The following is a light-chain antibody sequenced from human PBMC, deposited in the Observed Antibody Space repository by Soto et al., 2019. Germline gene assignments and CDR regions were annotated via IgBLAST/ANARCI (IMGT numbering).Light chain of an antibody. CDR2: EGN. J-gene: IGLJ2*01. Sequence: QSALTQPASVSGSPGQSITISCTGTTSDVGSYNLVSWYQHYPGKAPKLMIYEGNKRPLGVSNRFSGSKSGNTASLTISGLQAEDEADYYCCSYASSDTPVLFGGGTKLTVL. V-gene: IGLV2-23*01. CDR1: TSDVGSYNL. CDR3: CSYASSDTPVL.